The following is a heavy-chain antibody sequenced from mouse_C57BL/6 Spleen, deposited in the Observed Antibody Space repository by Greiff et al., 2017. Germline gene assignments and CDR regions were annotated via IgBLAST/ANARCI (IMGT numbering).Heavy chain of an antibody. CDR2: ISPRSGNT. V-gene: IGHV1-81*01. CDR1: GYTFTSYG. CDR3: ARKGGNPYYFDY. D-gene: IGHD1-1*02. J-gene: IGHJ2*01. Sequence: QVQLQQSGAGLARPGASVKLSCQASGYTFTSYGISWVKQRTGQGLEWIGEISPRSGNTYYNEKFTGKATLTADKSSSTAYMELRSLTSEDSAVYFCARKGGNPYYFDYWGQGTTLTVSS.